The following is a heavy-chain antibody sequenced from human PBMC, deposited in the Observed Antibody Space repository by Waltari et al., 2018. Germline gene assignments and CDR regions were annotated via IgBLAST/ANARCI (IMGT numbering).Heavy chain of an antibody. J-gene: IGHJ4*02. CDR1: GLNFRTAW. V-gene: IGHV3-15*01. CDR2: VKSKTDGGTI. CDR3: TTESVLSGSFDV. Sequence: EEQLVESGGGLVKPGGSLKLSCRVSGLNFRTAWRSWVRQAPGKGLEWVGRVKSKTDGGTIDYAAPARGRFILSRDDAKNTLFLEMSSLKFEDTAVYYCTTESVLSGSFDVWGQGTLVTVSS. D-gene: IGHD3-3*01.